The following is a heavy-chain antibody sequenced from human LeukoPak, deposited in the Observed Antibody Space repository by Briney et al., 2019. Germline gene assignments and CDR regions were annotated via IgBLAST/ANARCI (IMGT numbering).Heavy chain of an antibody. CDR3: ARDTRYYFDY. D-gene: IGHD5-24*01. CDR2: IYYSGST. CDR1: GGSISSYY. J-gene: IGHJ4*02. V-gene: IGHV4-59*05. Sequence: PSETLSLTCTVSGGSISSYYWSWIRQPPGKGLEWIGSIYYSGSTYYNPSLKSRVTISVDTSKNQFSLKLSSVTATDTAVYYCARDTRYYFDYWGQGTLVTVSS.